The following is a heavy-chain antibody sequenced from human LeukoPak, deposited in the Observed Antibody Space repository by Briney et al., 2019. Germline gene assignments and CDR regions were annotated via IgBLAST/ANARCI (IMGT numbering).Heavy chain of an antibody. V-gene: IGHV4-30-4*08. Sequence: SETLSLTCTVSGGSISSGDYYWSWIRQPPGKGLEWIGYIYYSGSTYYNPSLKSRVTISVDTSKDQFSLKLSSVTAADTAVYYCANGIVGAPDYYMDVWGKGTTVTVSS. D-gene: IGHD1-26*01. CDR1: GGSISSGDYY. CDR2: IYYSGST. J-gene: IGHJ6*03. CDR3: ANGIVGAPDYYMDV.